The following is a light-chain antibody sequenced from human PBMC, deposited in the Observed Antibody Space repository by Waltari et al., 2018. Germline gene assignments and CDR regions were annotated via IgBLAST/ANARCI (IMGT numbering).Light chain of an antibody. V-gene: IGLV2-14*03. CDR3: SSYTSSSTLV. Sequence: QSALTQPASVSGSPGQSITISCTGTSSDVGGYNYVSWYQQHPGQAPKLMIYDVSIRPSGVSNRFSGSKSGNTASLTISGLQAEDEADYYCSSYTSSSTLVFGGGTKLTVL. CDR2: DVS. J-gene: IGLJ2*01. CDR1: SSDVGGYNY.